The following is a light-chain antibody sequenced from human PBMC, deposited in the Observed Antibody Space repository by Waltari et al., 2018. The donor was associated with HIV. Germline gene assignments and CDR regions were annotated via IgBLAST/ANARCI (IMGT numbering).Light chain of an antibody. V-gene: IGLV6-57*04. J-gene: IGLJ2*01. Sequence: NFMLTQPHSVSESPGKTVTISCTRSSGRIVSNYVQWYQQRPGGAPTTVIYENNQRPSGVPDRFSGSIDSSSNSASLTISGLKTDDEADYYCQSYFASNDVIFGGGTTLTVL. CDR2: ENN. CDR3: QSYFASNDVI. CDR1: SGRIVSNY.